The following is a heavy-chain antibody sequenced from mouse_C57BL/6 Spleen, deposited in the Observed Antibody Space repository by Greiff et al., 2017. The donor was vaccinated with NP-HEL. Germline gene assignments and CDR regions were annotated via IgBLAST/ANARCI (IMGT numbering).Heavy chain of an antibody. V-gene: IGHV1-53*01. CDR3: ARAGITTVVATDYFDY. CDR2: INPSNGGT. J-gene: IGHJ2*01. D-gene: IGHD1-1*01. Sequence: QVQLQQPGTELVKPGASVTLSCKASGYTFTSYWMHWVKQRPGQGLEWIGNINPSNGGTNYNEKFKSKATLTVDKSSSTAYMQLSSLTSEDSAVYYCARAGITTVVATDYFDYWGQGTTLTVSS. CDR1: GYTFTSYW.